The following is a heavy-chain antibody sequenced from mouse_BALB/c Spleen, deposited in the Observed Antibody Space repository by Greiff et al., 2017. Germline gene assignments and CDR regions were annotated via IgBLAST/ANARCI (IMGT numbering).Heavy chain of an antibody. CDR3: ARRGVGAMDY. J-gene: IGHJ4*01. Sequence: EVKLMESGGGLVKPGGSLKLSCAASGFTFSDYYMYWVRQTPEKRLEWVATISDGGSYTYYPDSVKGRFTISRDNAKNNLYLQMSSLKSEDTAMYYCARRGVGAMDYWGQGTSVTVSS. V-gene: IGHV5-4*02. D-gene: IGHD1-1*01. CDR2: ISDGGSYT. CDR1: GFTFSDYY.